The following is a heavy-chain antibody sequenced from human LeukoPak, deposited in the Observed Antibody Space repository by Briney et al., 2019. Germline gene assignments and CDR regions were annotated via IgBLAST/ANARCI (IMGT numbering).Heavy chain of an antibody. CDR3: ARPLHCSSTTGYDWFDP. Sequence: SETLCLSCIVSGDSVRSSRYYWSWIRQPPGKGLEWIGEINHSGSTNYNPSLKSRATISIDTSKNQFSLKLSSVTAAATPIYYCARPLHCSSTTGYDWFDPWGQGTLVTVSS. CDR1: GDSVRSSRYY. V-gene: IGHV4-39*07. CDR2: INHSGST. D-gene: IGHD2-2*01. J-gene: IGHJ5*02.